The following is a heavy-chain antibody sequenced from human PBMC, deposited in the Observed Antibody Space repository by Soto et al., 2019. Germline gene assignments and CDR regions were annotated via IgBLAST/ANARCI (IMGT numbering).Heavy chain of an antibody. CDR1: GGTFANFI. J-gene: IGHJ6*02. Sequence: QVQLVQSGAEVKEPGSSVRVSCKASGGTFANFIMNWVRQTPGQGLEWMGGIVPMFGTPTYAEKFKGRVTISATGSTSTAYMELTSLRSEDPAVYYCARNGTYSSSLSQYSGMDVWGQGTTVTGS. CDR2: IVPMFGTP. D-gene: IGHD6-6*01. CDR3: ARNGTYSSSLSQYSGMDV. V-gene: IGHV1-69*01.